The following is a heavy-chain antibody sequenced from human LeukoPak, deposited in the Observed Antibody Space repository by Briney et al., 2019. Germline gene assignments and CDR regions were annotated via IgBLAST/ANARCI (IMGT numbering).Heavy chain of an antibody. CDR2: INTDGSST. J-gene: IGHJ6*03. D-gene: IGHD6-13*01. Sequence: TGGSLRLSCAASGFTFSSYWMHWVRQAPGKGLVWVSRINTDGSSTSYADSVKGRFTISRDNAKNTLYLQMNSLRAEDTAVYYCARGDSWRVYKPHYYYYYYMDVWGKGTTVTVSS. CDR3: ARGDSWRVYKPHYYYYYYMDV. V-gene: IGHV3-74*01. CDR1: GFTFSSYW.